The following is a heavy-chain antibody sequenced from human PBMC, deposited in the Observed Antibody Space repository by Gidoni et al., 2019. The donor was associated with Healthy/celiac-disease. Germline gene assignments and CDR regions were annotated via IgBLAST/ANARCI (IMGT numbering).Heavy chain of an antibody. CDR3: ARSNFVVRDQYYFDY. CDR2: IIPILGIA. J-gene: IGHJ4*02. Sequence: QVQLVQSGAEVKKPGSSVKVSCKASGGTFSSYAISWVRQAPGQGLEWMGRIIPILGIANYAQKFQGRVTITADKSTSTAYMELSSLRSEDTAVYYCARSNFVVRDQYYFDYWGQGTLVTVSS. CDR1: GGTFSSYA. D-gene: IGHD3-10*01. V-gene: IGHV1-69*04.